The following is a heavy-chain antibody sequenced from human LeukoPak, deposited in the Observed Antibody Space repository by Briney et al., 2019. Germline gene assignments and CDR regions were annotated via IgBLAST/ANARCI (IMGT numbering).Heavy chain of an antibody. CDR2: IYHSGTT. CDR1: GYSISSGYY. CDR3: ARGEYAAFDI. Sequence: SETLSLTCAVSGYSISSGYYWGWIRQPPGKGLEWIGSIYHSGTTYYNPSLKSRVTISIDTSKNQFSLKLNSVTAADTAVYYCARGEYAAFDIWGQGTMVTVSS. J-gene: IGHJ3*02. D-gene: IGHD3-10*01. V-gene: IGHV4-38-2*01.